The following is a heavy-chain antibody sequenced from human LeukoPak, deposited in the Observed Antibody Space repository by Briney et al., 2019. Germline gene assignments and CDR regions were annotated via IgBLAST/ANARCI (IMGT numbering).Heavy chain of an antibody. CDR2: ISTSSTYI. J-gene: IGHJ4*02. CDR3: ARAKTSGSYLYDY. V-gene: IGHV3-21*01. Sequence: GGSLRLSCAASGFTFSKYSRNWVRQAPGKGLEWVSSISTSSTYIYYADSMKGRFTVSRDNAKKSLYLQMSSLRAEDTAVYYCARAKTSGSYLYDYWGQGTLVTVSS. D-gene: IGHD1-26*01. CDR1: GFTFSKYS.